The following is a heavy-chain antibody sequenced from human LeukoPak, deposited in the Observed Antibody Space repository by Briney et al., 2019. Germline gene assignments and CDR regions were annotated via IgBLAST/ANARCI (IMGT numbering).Heavy chain of an antibody. D-gene: IGHD2-15*01. V-gene: IGHV3-23*01. CDR1: EFTFSSYA. CDR2: MSGSGGST. CDR3: AKGGYCSGGSCYSPWDYYYYMDV. J-gene: IGHJ6*03. Sequence: GGSLRLSCAASEFTFSSYAMNWVRQAPGKGLEWVSAMSGSGGSTYDADSVKGRFTISRDNSKNTLYLQMNSLRAEDTAVYYCAKGGYCSGGSCYSPWDYYYYMDVWGKGTTVTISS.